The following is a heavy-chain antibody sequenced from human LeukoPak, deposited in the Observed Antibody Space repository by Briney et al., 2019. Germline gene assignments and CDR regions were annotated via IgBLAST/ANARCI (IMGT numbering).Heavy chain of an antibody. CDR3: ARRITISSLGLGY. D-gene: IGHD3-9*01. V-gene: IGHV1-69*01. J-gene: IGHJ4*02. CDR2: IIPIFSTA. CDR1: GGTFSSYA. Sequence: GASVKVSCKASGGTFSSYAISWVRQAPGQGLEWMGGIIPIFSTANYAQKFQGRVTITADESTSTAYMELSSLRSEDTAVYYCARRITISSLGLGYWGQGTLVTVSS.